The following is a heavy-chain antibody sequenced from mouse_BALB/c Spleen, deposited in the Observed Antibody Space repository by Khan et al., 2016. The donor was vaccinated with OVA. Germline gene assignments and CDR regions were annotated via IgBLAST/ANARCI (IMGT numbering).Heavy chain of an antibody. CDR2: ISPGSGGT. CDR1: GYTFTGYY. CDR3: ARRNYFGYTFAY. J-gene: IGHJ3*01. D-gene: IGHD1-2*01. Sequence: QVQLQQSGAELARPGASVKLSCKTSGYTFTGYYINWVKQRTGQGLEWIGEISPGSGGTDYNEKFKGKATLTADKSSSTAYMQLSSLTSEASAVYFGARRNYFGYTFAYWGQGTLVTVSA. V-gene: IGHV1-77*01.